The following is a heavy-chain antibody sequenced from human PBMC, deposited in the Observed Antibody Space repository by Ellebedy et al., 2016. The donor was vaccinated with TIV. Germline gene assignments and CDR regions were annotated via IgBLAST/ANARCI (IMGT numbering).Heavy chain of an antibody. V-gene: IGHV3-72*01. Sequence: GGSLRLSXATSGFTFSDEHMDWVRQAPGKGLEWVGRSKNKGNNYATQYAASVKGRFTISRDDSTNSLYLQTNSLRTEDTAIYYCTKTFYFDWGQGTLVIVSS. D-gene: IGHD2/OR15-2a*01. J-gene: IGHJ4*02. CDR2: SKNKGNNYAT. CDR3: TKTFYFD. CDR1: GFTFSDEH.